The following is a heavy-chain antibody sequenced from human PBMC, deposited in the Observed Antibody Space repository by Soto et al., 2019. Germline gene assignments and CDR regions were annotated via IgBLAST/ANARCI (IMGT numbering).Heavy chain of an antibody. Sequence: EVQLVESGGGLVQPGRSLRLSCAASGFTFDDYAMHWVRQAPGKGLEWVSGISWNSGSIGYADSVKGRFTISRDNAKNSLYLQMNSLRAEDTALYYCAKVVGAIVGATGWYFDLWGRGTLVTVSS. CDR1: GFTFDDYA. V-gene: IGHV3-9*01. J-gene: IGHJ2*01. CDR2: ISWNSGSI. D-gene: IGHD1-26*01. CDR3: AKVVGAIVGATGWYFDL.